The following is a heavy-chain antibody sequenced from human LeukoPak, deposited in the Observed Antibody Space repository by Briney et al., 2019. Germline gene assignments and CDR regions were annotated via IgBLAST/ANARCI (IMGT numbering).Heavy chain of an antibody. CDR2: ISGSGGST. J-gene: IGHJ4*02. CDR3: ARASGQFVRPFDH. Sequence: GGSLRLSCAASGFTFSSYAMSWVRQAPGKGLEWVSAISGSGGSTYYADSVKGRFTISRDNAKNSLYLQMNSLRAEDTAVYYCARASGQFVRPFDHWGQGTLVTVSS. V-gene: IGHV3-23*01. CDR1: GFTFSSYA. D-gene: IGHD6-6*01.